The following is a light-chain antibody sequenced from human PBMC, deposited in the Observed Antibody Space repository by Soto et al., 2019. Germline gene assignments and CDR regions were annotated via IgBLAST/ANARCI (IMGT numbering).Light chain of an antibody. CDR3: QPYETFPLT. CDR2: KAS. V-gene: IGKV1-5*03. Sequence: DIQMTQSPATLSASVGDRVTIGCRASQSISGWLAWYQQKPGKAPKLLIYKASILESGVPSRFSGSGSATEFTLTISSLQPEDFASYYCQPYETFPLTFGGGTKVDIK. J-gene: IGKJ4*01. CDR1: QSISGW.